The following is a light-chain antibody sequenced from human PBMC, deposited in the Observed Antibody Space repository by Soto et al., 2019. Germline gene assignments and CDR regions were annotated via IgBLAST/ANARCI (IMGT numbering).Light chain of an antibody. CDR3: QQYGSFPYT. CDR2: GAS. J-gene: IGKJ2*01. Sequence: EIVLTQSPGTLSLSPGERATLSCRASQSVGNNFLAWYQQKPGQAPRLLIYGASSRATGIPDRFGGSGSGTDFTLTISSLEPEDFAVYYCQQYGSFPYTFGQGTKLEIK. CDR1: QSVGNNF. V-gene: IGKV3-20*01.